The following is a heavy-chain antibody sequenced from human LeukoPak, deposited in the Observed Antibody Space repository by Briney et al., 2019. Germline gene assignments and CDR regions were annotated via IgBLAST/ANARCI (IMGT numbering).Heavy chain of an antibody. D-gene: IGHD3-22*01. Sequence: PGGSLRLSCAASGFTFSGYSMNWVRQAPGKGLEWVSGISWNSGSIGYADSVKGRFTISRDNAKNSLYLQMNSLRAEDTALYYCAKGRYYDSSALRQGDFDYWGQGTLVTVSS. J-gene: IGHJ4*02. CDR1: GFTFSGYS. CDR3: AKGRYYDSSALRQGDFDY. V-gene: IGHV3-9*01. CDR2: ISWNSGSI.